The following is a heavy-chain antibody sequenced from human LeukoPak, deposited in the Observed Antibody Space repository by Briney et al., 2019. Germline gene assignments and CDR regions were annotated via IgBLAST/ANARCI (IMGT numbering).Heavy chain of an antibody. D-gene: IGHD4-11*01. CDR1: GYTFTSYY. J-gene: IGHJ4*02. V-gene: IGHV1-46*01. CDR3: ARGKTVTTASGNNDY. Sequence: ASVKVSCKASGYTFTSYYMHWVRQAPGQGLEWMGIINPSGGSTSYAQKFQGRVTITRNTSISTAYMELSSLRSEDTAVYYCARGKTVTTASGNNDYWGQGTLVTVSS. CDR2: INPSGGST.